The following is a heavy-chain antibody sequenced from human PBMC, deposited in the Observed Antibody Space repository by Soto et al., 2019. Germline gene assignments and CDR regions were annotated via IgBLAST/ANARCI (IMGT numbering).Heavy chain of an antibody. CDR1: GLTFTAYG. V-gene: IGHV3-33*01. CDR3: ARDLGHGNGPFDY. CDR2: IWYDGTKK. Sequence: PGGSLRLSCAASGLTFTAYGMHWVRQAPGKGLEWVAVIWYDGTKKYYADSVKGRFTISRDNSRNSLYLQVNSLRVEDTAVYYCARDLGHGNGPFDYWGQGALVTVSS. D-gene: IGHD1-26*01. J-gene: IGHJ4*02.